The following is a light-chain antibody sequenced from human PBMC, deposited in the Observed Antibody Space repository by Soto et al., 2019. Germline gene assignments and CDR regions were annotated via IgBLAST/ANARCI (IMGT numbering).Light chain of an antibody. CDR3: QTWGTGIPWV. CDR2: LNSDGSH. Sequence: QSVLTQSPSASASLGASVKLTCTLSSGHSSYAIAWHQQQPEKGPRYLMKLNSDGSHSKGDGIPDRFSGSSSGAERYLTISSLQSDDEADYYCQTWGTGIPWVFGGGTQLTVL. V-gene: IGLV4-69*01. J-gene: IGLJ3*02. CDR1: SGHSSYA.